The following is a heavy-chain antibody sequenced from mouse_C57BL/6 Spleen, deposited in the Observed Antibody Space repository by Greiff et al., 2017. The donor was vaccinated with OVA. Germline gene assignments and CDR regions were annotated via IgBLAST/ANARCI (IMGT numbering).Heavy chain of an antibody. J-gene: IGHJ3*01. Sequence: VQLQQSGAELVKPGASVKISCKASGYAFSSYWMNWVKQRPGKGLEWIGQIYPGDGDTNYNGKFKGKATLTADKSSSTAYMQLSSLTSEDSAVYFCASEITTVVAEPPFAYWGQGTLVTVSA. V-gene: IGHV1-80*01. CDR3: ASEITTVVAEPPFAY. CDR2: IYPGDGDT. CDR1: GYAFSSYW. D-gene: IGHD1-1*01.